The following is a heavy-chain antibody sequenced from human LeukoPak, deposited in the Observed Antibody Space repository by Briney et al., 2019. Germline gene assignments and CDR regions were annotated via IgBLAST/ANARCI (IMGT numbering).Heavy chain of an antibody. Sequence: GGSLRLSCAASGFAFSTYWMTWVRQAPGKGLEWVANINQDGSGTYYVDSVTGRLTISRDNAKSSLYLQVNSLRAEDSAVYYCAKGDPVSGVYWGRGTLVTVSS. CDR3: AKGDPVSGVY. J-gene: IGHJ4*02. CDR1: GFAFSTYW. V-gene: IGHV3-7*01. CDR2: INQDGSGT. D-gene: IGHD3-16*01.